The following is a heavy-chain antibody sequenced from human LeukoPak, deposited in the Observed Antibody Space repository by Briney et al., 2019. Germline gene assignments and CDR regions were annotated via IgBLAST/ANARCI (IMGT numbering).Heavy chain of an antibody. CDR3: AREDCSGGSCYSYYYYGMDV. J-gene: IGHJ6*02. CDR1: GGSLSSGSYY. Sequence: SQTLSLTCTVSGGSLSSGSYYWSWIRQPAGKGLEWLGRIYTSGSTNYNPSLKSRVTISVDTSKNQFSLKLSSVTAADTAVYYCAREDCSGGSCYSYYYYGMDVWGQGTTVTVSS. D-gene: IGHD2-15*01. CDR2: IYTSGST. V-gene: IGHV4-61*02.